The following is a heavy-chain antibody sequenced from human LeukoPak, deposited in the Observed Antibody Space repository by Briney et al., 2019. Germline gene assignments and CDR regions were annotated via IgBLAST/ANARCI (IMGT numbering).Heavy chain of an antibody. D-gene: IGHD6-6*01. Sequence: PGGSLRLSCATSGFTFSDYAMNWVRQAPGNGLEWVSYISSTSNTIYYADSVKRRLTISRDNDKNSLYLQMNSLRAEDTAVYYCSRFSSVAAQYWGQGTLVTVSS. J-gene: IGHJ4*02. CDR3: SRFSSVAAQY. V-gene: IGHV3-48*01. CDR2: ISSTSNTI. CDR1: GFTFSDYA.